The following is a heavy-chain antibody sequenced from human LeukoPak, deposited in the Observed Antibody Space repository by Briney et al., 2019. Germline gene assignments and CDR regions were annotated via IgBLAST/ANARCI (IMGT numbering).Heavy chain of an antibody. V-gene: IGHV3-30-3*01. CDR2: ISYDGSNK. CDR3: ARPPLDILTGYYTDAFDI. CDR1: GFTFSSYA. Sequence: PGGSLRLSCAASGFTFSSYAMHWVRQAPGKGLEWVAVISYDGSNKYYADSVKGRFTISRDNSKNTLYLQMNSLRAEDTAVYYCARPPLDILTGYYTDAFDIWGQGTMVTASS. D-gene: IGHD3-9*01. J-gene: IGHJ3*02.